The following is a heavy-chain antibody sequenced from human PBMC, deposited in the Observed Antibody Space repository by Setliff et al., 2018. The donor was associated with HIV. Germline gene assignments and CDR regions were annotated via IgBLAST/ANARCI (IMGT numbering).Heavy chain of an antibody. CDR1: GGSISGSYY. CDR3: AATYCRGGGRDCPQMYDY. CDR2: INYSGTT. D-gene: IGHD2-15*01. J-gene: IGHJ4*02. V-gene: IGHV4-34*01. Sequence: PSETLSLTCAVYGGSISGSYYWAWIRQPPGKGLEWIGEINYSGTTNHNPFLKSRVTISVDASKKQFSLKLNSVTAADSAIYYCAATYCRGGGRDCPQMYDYWGQGSLVTAPQ.